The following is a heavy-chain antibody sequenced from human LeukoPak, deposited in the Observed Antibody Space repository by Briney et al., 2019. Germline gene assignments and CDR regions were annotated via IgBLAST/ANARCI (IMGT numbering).Heavy chain of an antibody. Sequence: GGSLRLSCAASGFTFSSYAMHWVRQAPGKGLEYVSAISSNGGSTYYANSVKGRFTISRDNSKNTLYLQMGSLRAEDMAVYYCARSGSRHDGMDVWGQGTTVTVSS. V-gene: IGHV3-64*01. J-gene: IGHJ6*02. CDR2: ISSNGGST. CDR3: ARSGSRHDGMDV. CDR1: GFTFSSYA. D-gene: IGHD3-10*01.